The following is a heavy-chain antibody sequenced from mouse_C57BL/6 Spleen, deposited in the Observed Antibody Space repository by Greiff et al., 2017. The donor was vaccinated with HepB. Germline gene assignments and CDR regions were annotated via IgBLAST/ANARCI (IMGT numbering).Heavy chain of an antibody. CDR1: GYSITSGYY. CDR2: ISYDGSN. CDR3: ARGGLDYAMDY. J-gene: IGHJ4*01. Sequence: EVKLMESGPGLVKPSQSLSLTCSVTGYSITSGYYWNWIRQFPGNKLEWMGYISYDGSNNYNPSLKNRISITRDTSKNQFFLKLNSVTTEDTATYYCARGGLDYAMDYWGQGTSVTVSS. V-gene: IGHV3-6*01.